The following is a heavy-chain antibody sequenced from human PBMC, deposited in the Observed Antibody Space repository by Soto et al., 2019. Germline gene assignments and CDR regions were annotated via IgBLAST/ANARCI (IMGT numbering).Heavy chain of an antibody. CDR3: ARGQWSAVVVIPFDY. Sequence: QVQLVQSGAEVKKPGASVKVSCKASGYTFTRYYTHWVRQAPGQGLEWMGIINPSGGRTSNAQKFKGRGTMTRDTSTSTVYMELSSLRSEDTAVYYCARGQWSAVVVIPFDYWGQGTLVTVSS. CDR1: GYTFTRYY. CDR2: INPSGGRT. D-gene: IGHD3-22*01. J-gene: IGHJ4*02. V-gene: IGHV1-46*01.